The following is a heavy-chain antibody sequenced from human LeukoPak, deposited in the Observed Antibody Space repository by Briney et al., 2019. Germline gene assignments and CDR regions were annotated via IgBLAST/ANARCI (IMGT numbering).Heavy chain of an antibody. Sequence: GGSLRLSCAASGFTFSSYAMSWVRQAPGKGLEWVSVISGSGGSRKYADSVKGRFTISRDNSKNTLDLQMSSLRVEDTAVYYCAKEVDSSGYYSEYWGQGTLVTVSS. CDR2: ISGSGGSR. D-gene: IGHD3-22*01. CDR1: GFTFSSYA. CDR3: AKEVDSSGYYSEY. J-gene: IGHJ4*02. V-gene: IGHV3-23*01.